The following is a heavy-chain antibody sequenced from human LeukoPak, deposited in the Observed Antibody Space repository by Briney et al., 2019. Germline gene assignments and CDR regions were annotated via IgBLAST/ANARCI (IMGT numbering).Heavy chain of an antibody. J-gene: IGHJ6*04. D-gene: IGHD3-3*01. CDR3: ARAIGSVRFLDV. Sequence: PGGSLRLSCAASGFTVSSNYMSWVRQAPGKGLEWVSVIYSGGSTYYADSVMGRFTISRDNSKNTLYLQMNSLRAEDTAVYYCARAIGSVRFLDVWGKGTTVTVSS. CDR2: IYSGGST. CDR1: GFTVSSNY. V-gene: IGHV3-53*01.